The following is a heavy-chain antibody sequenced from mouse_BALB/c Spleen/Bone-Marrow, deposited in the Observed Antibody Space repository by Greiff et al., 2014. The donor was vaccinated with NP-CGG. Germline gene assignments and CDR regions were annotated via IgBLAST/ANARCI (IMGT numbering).Heavy chain of an antibody. CDR1: GFNIKDTY. V-gene: IGHV14-3*02. D-gene: IGHD1-1*01. CDR2: IDPANGNT. Sequence: EVQLQQSGAELVKPGASVKLSCTASGFNIKDTYMHWVKQRPEQGLEWIGRIDPANGNTKYDPKFQGKATITAETSSNTAYLQLSSLTSEDTAVYYCARYYYGSSYFDYWGQGTTLTVSS. J-gene: IGHJ2*01. CDR3: ARYYYGSSYFDY.